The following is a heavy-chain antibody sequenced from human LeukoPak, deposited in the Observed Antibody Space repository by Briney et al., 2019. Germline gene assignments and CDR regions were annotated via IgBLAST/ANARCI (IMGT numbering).Heavy chain of an antibody. CDR1: GFTLITNA. CDR2: ISSSSSYI. Sequence: GGSLRLSCVASGFTLITNAMHWVRQAPGKGLEWVSSISSSSSYIYYADSVKGRFTISRDNSKNTQSLQMNSLRAEDTAVYYCAKDDDWGRYKHWGQGTLVTVSS. J-gene: IGHJ1*01. CDR3: AKDDDWGRYKH. V-gene: IGHV3-21*04. D-gene: IGHD3-16*01.